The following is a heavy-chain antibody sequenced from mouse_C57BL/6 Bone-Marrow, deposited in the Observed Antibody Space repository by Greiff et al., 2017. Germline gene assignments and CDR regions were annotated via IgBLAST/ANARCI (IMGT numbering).Heavy chain of an antibody. Sequence: EVQLQPSGTVLARPGASVKMSCKTSGYTFTSYWMHWVKQRPGQGLEWIGAIYPGNSDTSYNQKFKGKAKLTAVTSASTAYMALSSLTNEDSAVYYCTYYDGYYVSLAYWGQGTLVTVSA. CDR1: GYTFTSYW. D-gene: IGHD2-3*01. J-gene: IGHJ3*01. V-gene: IGHV1-5*01. CDR3: TYYDGYYVSLAY. CDR2: IYPGNSDT.